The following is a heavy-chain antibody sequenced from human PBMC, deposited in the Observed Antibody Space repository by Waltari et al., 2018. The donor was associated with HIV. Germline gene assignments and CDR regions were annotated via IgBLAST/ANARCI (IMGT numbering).Heavy chain of an antibody. V-gene: IGHV4-61*02. CDR1: GGSISSRYSY. CDR3: ARALDYYESGSFPWWFFDL. CDR2: VYTSGST. Sequence: QVQLRESGPGLVTPSQTLSLTCTVPGGSISSRYSYCSCIRQPAGKGLEWIGRVYTSGSTNYNPSLKSRVTISVDTSNNQFSLKLSSVTAADTAVYYCARALDYYESGSFPWWFFDLWGRGTLVTVTS. D-gene: IGHD3-10*01. J-gene: IGHJ2*01.